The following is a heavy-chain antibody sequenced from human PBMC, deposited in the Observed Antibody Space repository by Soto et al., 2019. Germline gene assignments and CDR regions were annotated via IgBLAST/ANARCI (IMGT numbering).Heavy chain of an antibody. CDR3: ARDLDGSGSYYTDY. CDR1: GYVFSGYG. V-gene: IGHV1-18*01. J-gene: IGHJ4*02. CDR2: ISAYKGNK. Sequence: ASVKVSCKASGYVFSGYGINWVRQVPGQGLEWVGWISAYKGNKNYAQKFQGRVTMTTDTSTSTAYMELRSLRSDDTAVYYCARDLDGSGSYYTDYWGQGSLVTVSS. D-gene: IGHD3-10*01.